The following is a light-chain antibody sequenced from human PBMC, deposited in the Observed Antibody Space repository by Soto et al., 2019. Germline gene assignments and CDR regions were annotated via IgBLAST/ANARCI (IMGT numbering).Light chain of an antibody. J-gene: IGKJ4*01. CDR3: QQCGSSRLT. CDR1: QSVSNNY. Sequence: EIVLTQSPGTLSLSPGERATLSCRASQSVSNNYLAWYQQKPGQAPRLLIYGASSRATGIPDRFSGSGSGTDFTLTISRLEPEDFAVYYCQQCGSSRLTFGGGTKVEIK. V-gene: IGKV3-20*01. CDR2: GAS.